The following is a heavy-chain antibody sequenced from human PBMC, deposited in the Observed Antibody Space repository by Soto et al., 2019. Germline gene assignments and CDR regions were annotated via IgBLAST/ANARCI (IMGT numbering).Heavy chain of an antibody. CDR3: ARDLSWGSNWYYYMDV. Sequence: EVQLVESGGGLVQPGGSQRLSCATSGFILSDCAMNWVRQAPGKGLEWVSYISSSSSVIDYADSVKGRFTVSRDNARNSLYLQMNSLRAEETAVYYCARDLSWGSNWYYYMDVWGKGATVTVSS. J-gene: IGHJ6*03. D-gene: IGHD7-27*01. CDR2: ISSSSSVI. CDR1: GFILSDCA. V-gene: IGHV3-48*01.